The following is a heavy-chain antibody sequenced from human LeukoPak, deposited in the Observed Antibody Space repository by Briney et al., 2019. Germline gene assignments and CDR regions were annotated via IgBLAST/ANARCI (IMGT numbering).Heavy chain of an antibody. Sequence: ASETLSLTCAVYGGSFSGYYWSWLRQPPGKGLEWIGEINHSGSTNYNPSLKSRVTISVDTSKNQFSLKLNSVTAADTAVYYCARGRVGATSSDFDYWGQGTLVTVSS. J-gene: IGHJ4*02. CDR1: GGSFSGYY. CDR2: INHSGST. D-gene: IGHD1-26*01. V-gene: IGHV4-34*01. CDR3: ARGRVGATSSDFDY.